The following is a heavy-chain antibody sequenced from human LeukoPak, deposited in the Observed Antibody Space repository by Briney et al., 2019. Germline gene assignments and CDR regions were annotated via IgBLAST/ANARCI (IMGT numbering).Heavy chain of an antibody. CDR2: IKSKTDGGTT. D-gene: IGHD2-2*01. CDR1: GFTFSSYA. V-gene: IGHV3-15*01. Sequence: GGSLRLSCAASGFTFSSYAMSWVRQAPGKGLEWVGRIKSKTDGGTTDYAAPVKGRFTISRDDSKNTLYLQMNSLKTEDTAVYYCTTMRYQLLVRFDYWGQGTLVTVSS. J-gene: IGHJ4*02. CDR3: TTMRYQLLVRFDY.